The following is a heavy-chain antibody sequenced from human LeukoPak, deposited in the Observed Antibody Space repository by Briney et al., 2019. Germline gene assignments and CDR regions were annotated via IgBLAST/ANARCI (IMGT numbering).Heavy chain of an antibody. J-gene: IGHJ5*02. CDR3: ARSHVLLWFGELSTNWFDP. V-gene: IGHV1-2*02. CDR2: INPNSGGT. Sequence: APVKVSCKASGYTFTGYYMHWLRQAPGQGLEWMGWINPNSGGTNYAQKFQGRVTMTRDTSISTAYMELSRLRSDDTAVYYCARSHVLLWFGELSTNWFDPWGQGTLVTVSS. D-gene: IGHD3-10*01. CDR1: GYTFTGYY.